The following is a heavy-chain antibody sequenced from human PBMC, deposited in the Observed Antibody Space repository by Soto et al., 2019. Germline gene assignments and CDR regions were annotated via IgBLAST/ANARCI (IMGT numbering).Heavy chain of an antibody. CDR1: GFTFSSYS. CDR2: ISSSSSYI. CDR3: ARVPLSGSYFERVTYYYYGMDV. V-gene: IGHV3-21*01. D-gene: IGHD1-26*01. J-gene: IGHJ6*02. Sequence: PGGSLRLSCAASGFTFSSYSMNWVRQAPGKGLEWVSSISSSSSYIYYADSVKGRFTISRDNAKNSLYLQMNSLRAEDTAVYYCARVPLSGSYFERVTYYYYGMDVWGQGTTVTVSS.